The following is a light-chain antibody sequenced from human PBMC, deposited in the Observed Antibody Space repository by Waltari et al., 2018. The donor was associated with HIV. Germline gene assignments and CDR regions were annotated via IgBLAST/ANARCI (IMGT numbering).Light chain of an antibody. V-gene: IGKV3-11*01. CDR3: QQRNHWPLT. CDR1: QSVSSF. J-gene: IGKJ3*01. Sequence: EVVLTQSPATLSFSPGERATLSCRASQSVSSFLAWYQQKPGQAPRLLIYAASNRATGIPARFSGSGSGTDFTLTISSLEPEDFALYFCQQRNHWPLTFGPGTRVDIK. CDR2: AAS.